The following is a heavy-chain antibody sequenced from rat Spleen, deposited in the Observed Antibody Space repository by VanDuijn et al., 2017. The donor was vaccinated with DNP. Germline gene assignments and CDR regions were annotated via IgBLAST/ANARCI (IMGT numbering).Heavy chain of an antibody. CDR1: GFSFRDYY. Sequence: EVQLVESGGGLVQPGRSLKLSCVASGFSFRDYYMAWVRQAPTKGLEWVASISPSGGSTYYRDSVKGRFTISRDNAKSILYLQMDSLRSEDTAAYYCARHGDYGGYYFDYWGQGVMVTVSS. J-gene: IGHJ2*01. D-gene: IGHD1-11*01. CDR3: ARHGDYGGYYFDY. V-gene: IGHV5-25*01. CDR2: ISPSGGST.